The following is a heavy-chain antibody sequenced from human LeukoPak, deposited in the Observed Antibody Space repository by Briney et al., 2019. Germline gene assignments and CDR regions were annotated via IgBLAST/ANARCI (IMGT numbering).Heavy chain of an antibody. V-gene: IGHV3-74*01. CDR1: GFTFSSYW. J-gene: IGHJ3*02. Sequence: GGSLRLSCAASGFTFSSYWMHWVRQAPGKGLVWVSRINSDGSSTSYADSVKGRFTISRDNAKNTLYLQMNSLRAEDTAVFYCVRESYCSGGSCYSGRAFDIWGQGTMVTVFS. CDR2: INSDGSST. CDR3: VRESYCSGGSCYSGRAFDI. D-gene: IGHD2-15*01.